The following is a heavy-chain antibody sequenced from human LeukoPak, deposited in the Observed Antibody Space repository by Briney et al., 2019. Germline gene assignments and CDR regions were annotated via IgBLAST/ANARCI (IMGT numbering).Heavy chain of an antibody. V-gene: IGHV4-34*01. D-gene: IGHD4-17*01. CDR3: ARAALDYGIDY. Sequence: SETLSLTCAVYVGSFSGYYWSWIRQPPGKGLEWIGEINHSGSTNYNPPLKSRVTISVDTPKNQFSLKLSSVTAADMAVYYCARAALDYGIDYWGQGTLVTVSS. J-gene: IGHJ4*02. CDR1: VGSFSGYY. CDR2: INHSGST.